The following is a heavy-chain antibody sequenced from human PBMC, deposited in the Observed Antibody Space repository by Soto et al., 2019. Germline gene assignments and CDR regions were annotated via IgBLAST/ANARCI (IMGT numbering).Heavy chain of an antibody. CDR1: GFTFSSYA. CDR2: ISGSGGST. Sequence: PGGSLRLSCAASGFTFSSYAMSWVRQAPGKGLEWVSAISGSGGSTYYADSVKGRFTISRDNAKNSLYLQMNSLRAEDTAVYYCASRFLGGGRDYWGQGTLVTVSS. D-gene: IGHD3-16*01. V-gene: IGHV3-23*01. J-gene: IGHJ4*02. CDR3: ASRFLGGGRDY.